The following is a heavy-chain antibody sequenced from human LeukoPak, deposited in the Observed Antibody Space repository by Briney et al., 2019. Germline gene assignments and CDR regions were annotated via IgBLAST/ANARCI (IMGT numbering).Heavy chain of an antibody. V-gene: IGHV3-53*01. D-gene: IGHD3-9*01. CDR1: GFTVSSND. CDR2: IYSGGRT. Sequence: LTGGSLRLSCAASGFTVSSNDMSWVRQAPGKGLEWVSVIYSGGRTFYADSVKGRFTISRDNSKNTLYLQMNSLRAEDTAMYYCAGGTGFIIKDWGQGTLVTVSS. J-gene: IGHJ4*02. CDR3: AGGTGFIIKD.